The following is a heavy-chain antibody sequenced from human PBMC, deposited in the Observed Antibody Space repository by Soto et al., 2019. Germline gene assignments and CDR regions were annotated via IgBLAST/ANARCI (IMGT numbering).Heavy chain of an antibody. CDR2: IIPIFGTA. J-gene: IGHJ6*02. CDR3: ARDLVGYSQLEAFYGMDV. V-gene: IGHV1-69*13. Sequence: ASVKVSCKASGGTFSSYAISWVRQAPGQGLEWMGGIIPIFGTANYAQKFQGRVTITADESTSTAYMELSSLRSEDTAVYYCARDLVGYSQLEAFYGMDVWGQGTTVTVSS. D-gene: IGHD5-18*01. CDR1: GGTFSSYA.